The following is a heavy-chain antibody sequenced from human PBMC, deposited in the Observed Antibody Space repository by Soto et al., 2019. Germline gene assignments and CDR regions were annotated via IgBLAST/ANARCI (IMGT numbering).Heavy chain of an antibody. D-gene: IGHD5-12*01. CDR2: FNPGSGDT. CDR1: EYTFATST. V-gene: IGHV1-3*05. J-gene: IGHJ6*02. Sequence: QVQLVQSGAEEKQPGASVKISCKASEYTFATSTLHWVRQAPGQRLEWMGWFNPGSGDTKFSQRLQGRVTFNRDPSASTVYMEMRGLTSEDTGIYYCARAGFWPRYFYRMDVWGPGTTVTVSS. CDR3: ARAGFWPRYFYRMDV.